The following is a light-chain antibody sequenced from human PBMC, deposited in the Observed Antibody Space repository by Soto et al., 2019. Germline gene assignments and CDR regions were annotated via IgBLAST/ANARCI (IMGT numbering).Light chain of an antibody. Sequence: EIVLTQSPATLSLSPGERATLSCRASQSVSSYLVWYQQKPGQAPRLLIYDASNRATGIPARFSGSGSGTDFTLTISSLEPEDFAVYYCQHRSSWPLTFGGGTKVDIK. J-gene: IGKJ4*01. CDR3: QHRSSWPLT. CDR2: DAS. CDR1: QSVSSY. V-gene: IGKV3-11*01.